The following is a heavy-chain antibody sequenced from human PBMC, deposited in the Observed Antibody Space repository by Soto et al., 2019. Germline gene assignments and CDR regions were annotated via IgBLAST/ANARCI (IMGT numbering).Heavy chain of an antibody. CDR3: ARSHSAYHYHAMDA. CDR2: INPNSGDT. J-gene: IGHJ6*02. V-gene: IGHV1-2*02. CDR1: RYIFTGYY. Sequence: ASVKVSCKTSRYIFTGYYMHWVRQAPGQGLEWMGWINPNSGDTNYAQRFKGRVSMTSDTSVNTAYLELSRLRPGDTAVFFCARSHSAYHYHAMDAWGQGTTVTVSS.